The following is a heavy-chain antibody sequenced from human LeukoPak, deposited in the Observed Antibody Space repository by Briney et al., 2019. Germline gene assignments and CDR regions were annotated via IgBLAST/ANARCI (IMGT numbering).Heavy chain of an antibody. CDR3: ARQSGYAANNAFNI. J-gene: IGHJ3*02. D-gene: IGHD5-12*01. V-gene: IGHV4-39*01. CDR1: GGSISSSSYF. Sequence: PSETLSLTCTVSGGSISSSSYFWAWIRQPPRKGLGWIGSIDYSGSTYYNPSLKSRVTISVDTSKNQFSLKLSSVTAADTAVYYCARQSGYAANNAFNIWGQGTTVTVSS. CDR2: IDYSGST.